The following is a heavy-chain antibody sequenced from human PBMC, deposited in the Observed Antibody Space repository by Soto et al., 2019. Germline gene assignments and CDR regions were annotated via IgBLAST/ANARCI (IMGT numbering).Heavy chain of an antibody. CDR3: ARVTHYGDYVGGWFDP. V-gene: IGHV1-69*13. CDR2: IIPIFGTA. J-gene: IGHJ5*02. D-gene: IGHD4-17*01. Sequence: SVKVSCKASGGTFSSYAISWVRQAPGQGLEWMGGIIPIFGTANYAQKFQGRVTITADESTSTAYMELSSLRSEDTAVYYCARVTHYGDYVGGWFDPWGQGTLVTVSS. CDR1: GGTFSSYA.